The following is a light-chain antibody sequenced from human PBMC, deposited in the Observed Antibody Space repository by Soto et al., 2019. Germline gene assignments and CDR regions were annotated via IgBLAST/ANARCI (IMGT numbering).Light chain of an antibody. CDR3: QQYTSYPYT. CDR2: RAS. V-gene: IGKV1-5*03. CDR1: QSISSW. Sequence: DIQMTQSPSTLSASVGDRVTITCRARQSISSWLAWYQQKPGKAPKLLIYRASTLESGVPSRCSGTGSGTEFTLTISSLQANDFATYYCQQYTSYPYTFGQGTKLEIK. J-gene: IGKJ2*01.